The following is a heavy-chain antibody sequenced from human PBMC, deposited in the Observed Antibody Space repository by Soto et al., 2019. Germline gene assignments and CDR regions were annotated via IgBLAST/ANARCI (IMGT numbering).Heavy chain of an antibody. V-gene: IGHV1-18*04. Sequence: ASVKVSCKASGYTFTSYGISWVRQAPGQGLEWMGWISAYNGNTNYAQKLQGRVTMTTDTPTSTAYMELRSLRSDDTAVYYCASLYYDFWSGYWYGMDVWGQGTTVTVSS. CDR2: ISAYNGNT. CDR1: GYTFTSYG. D-gene: IGHD3-3*01. J-gene: IGHJ6*02. CDR3: ASLYYDFWSGYWYGMDV.